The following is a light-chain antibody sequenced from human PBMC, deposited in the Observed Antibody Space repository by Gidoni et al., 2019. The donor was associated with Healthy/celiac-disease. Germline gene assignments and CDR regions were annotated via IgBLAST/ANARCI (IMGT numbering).Light chain of an antibody. Sequence: DIQMTQSPATLSASVGDRVTITCRASQSISSWLGWYQQKPGKAPKLLIYDASSLESGVPSRFSGSGSGTEFTLTISGLQPDDFATYYCQQYNSWTFGQXTKVEIK. CDR3: QQYNSWT. J-gene: IGKJ1*01. V-gene: IGKV1-5*01. CDR2: DAS. CDR1: QSISSW.